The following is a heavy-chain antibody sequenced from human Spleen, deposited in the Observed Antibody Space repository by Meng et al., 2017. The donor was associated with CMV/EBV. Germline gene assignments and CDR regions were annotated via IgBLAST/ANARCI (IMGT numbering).Heavy chain of an antibody. Sequence: GESLKISCAASGFTFSSYAMSWVRQAPGKGLEWVSAISGSGGSTYYADSVKGRFTISRDNSKNTLYLQMNSLRAEDTAVYYCARDPRTTVTTYPTHLYYYYGMDVWGQGTTVTVSS. CDR3: ARDPRTTVTTYPTHLYYYYGMDV. V-gene: IGHV3-23*01. CDR2: ISGSGGST. CDR1: GFTFSSYA. J-gene: IGHJ6*02. D-gene: IGHD4-17*01.